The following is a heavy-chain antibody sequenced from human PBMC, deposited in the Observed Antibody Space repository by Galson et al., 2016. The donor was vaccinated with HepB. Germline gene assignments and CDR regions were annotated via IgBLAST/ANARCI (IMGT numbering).Heavy chain of an antibody. V-gene: IGHV3-21*01. CDR1: TFTFSDYS. CDR2: ISGRSSYL. Sequence: SLRLSCAASTFTFSDYSMNWVRQAPGKGLEWVSFISGRSSYLYYADSVEGRFTVSRDNAKKSLYLQMNSLRAEDTAVYYCARVSPVDYYYYMDVWGRGTTVTVS. J-gene: IGHJ6*03. CDR3: ARVSPVDYYYYMDV.